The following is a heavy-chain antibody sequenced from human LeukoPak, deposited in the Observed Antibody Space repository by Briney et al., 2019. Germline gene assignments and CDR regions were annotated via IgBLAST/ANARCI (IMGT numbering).Heavy chain of an antibody. Sequence: GGSLRLSCAASGFTFSSYGMHWVRQAPGKGLEWVAFIRYDGSNKYYADSVKGRFTISRDNSKNTLYLQMNSLRAEDTAVYYCAKDPYYYDSSGLSHYFDYWGQGTLVTVSS. CDR1: GFTFSSYG. V-gene: IGHV3-30*02. D-gene: IGHD3-22*01. CDR3: AKDPYYYDSSGLSHYFDY. J-gene: IGHJ4*02. CDR2: IRYDGSNK.